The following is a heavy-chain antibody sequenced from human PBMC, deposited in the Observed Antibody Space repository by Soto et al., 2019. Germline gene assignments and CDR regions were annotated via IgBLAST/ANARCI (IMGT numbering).Heavy chain of an antibody. Sequence: SETLSLTCTVSGGSISSYYWSWIRQPPGKGLEWIGRIYTSGSTNYNPSLKSRVTMSVDTSKNQFSLKLSSVTAADTAVYYCAATYYDFWSGYPPYYYGMDVWGQGTTVTVSS. J-gene: IGHJ6*02. V-gene: IGHV4-4*07. CDR2: IYTSGST. D-gene: IGHD3-3*01. CDR3: AATYYDFWSGYPPYYYGMDV. CDR1: GGSISSYY.